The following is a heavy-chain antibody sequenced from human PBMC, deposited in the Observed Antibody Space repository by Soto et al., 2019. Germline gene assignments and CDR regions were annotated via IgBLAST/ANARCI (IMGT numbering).Heavy chain of an antibody. D-gene: IGHD3-22*01. V-gene: IGHV3-23*01. J-gene: IGHJ5*02. CDR3: AKDPGYYDSSGYYVNWFDP. CDR1: GFTLSSYA. Sequence: GSLRLSCAASGFTLSSYAMSWVRQAPGKGLEWVSAISGSGGSTYYADSVKGRFTISRDNSKITLYLQMNSLRAEDTAVYYCAKDPGYYDSSGYYVNWFDPWGQGTLVTVSS. CDR2: ISGSGGST.